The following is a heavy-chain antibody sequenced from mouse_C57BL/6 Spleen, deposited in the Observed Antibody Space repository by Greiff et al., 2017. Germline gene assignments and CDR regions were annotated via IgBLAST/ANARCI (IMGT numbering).Heavy chain of an antibody. CDR3: TREPHLWTTVVVDD. CDR1: GYTFTDYE. CDR2: IDPETGGT. D-gene: IGHD1-1*01. J-gene: IGHJ2*01. Sequence: VQLQQSGAELVRPGASVTLSCKASGYTFTDYEMHWVKQTPVHGLEWIGAIDPETGGTAYNQKFKGKAILTADKSSSTAYMELRSLTSEDSAVYYCTREPHLWTTVVVDDWGQGTTLTVSS. V-gene: IGHV1-15*01.